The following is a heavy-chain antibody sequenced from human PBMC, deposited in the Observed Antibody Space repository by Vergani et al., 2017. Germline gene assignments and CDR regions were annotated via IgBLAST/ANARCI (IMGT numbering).Heavy chain of an antibody. CDR2: IYYSGST. CDR3: ARHVATVTPRYFDY. J-gene: IGHJ4*02. V-gene: IGHV4-39*01. Sequence: QLQLQESGPGLVKPSETLSLTCTVSGGSISSSSYYWGWIRQPPGKGLEWIGSIYYSGSTYYNPSLKSRLTISVDPSKNQFSLKLSSVTAADTAVYYCARHVATVTPRYFDYWGQGTLVTVSS. D-gene: IGHD4-11*01. CDR1: GGSISSSSYY.